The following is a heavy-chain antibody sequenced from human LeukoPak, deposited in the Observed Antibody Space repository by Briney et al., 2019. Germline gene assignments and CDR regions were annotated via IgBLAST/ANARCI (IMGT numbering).Heavy chain of an antibody. Sequence: GGSPRLSCVASGFTFNSYAMNWVRQAPGKGLVWVSRINSDGSSTSYADSVKGRFTISRDNAKNTLYLQMNSLRAEDTAVYYCASLTGKDVWGKGTTVTISS. CDR1: GFTFNSYA. J-gene: IGHJ6*04. CDR3: ASLTGKDV. V-gene: IGHV3-74*01. CDR2: INSDGSST.